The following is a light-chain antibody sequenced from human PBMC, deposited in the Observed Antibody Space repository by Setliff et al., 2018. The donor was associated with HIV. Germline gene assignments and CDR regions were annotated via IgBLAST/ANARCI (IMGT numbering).Light chain of an antibody. Sequence: SALAQPASVSGSPGQSITISCTGTGSDVGGYNYVSWYQQHPGKAPKLMIYDVNNRPSGVSNRFSGSKSGNTASLTISGLQAEDEADYYCTSYTTSSTWVFGGGTKVTVL. CDR2: DVN. CDR1: GSDVGGYNY. CDR3: TSYTTSSTWV. V-gene: IGLV2-14*03. J-gene: IGLJ3*02.